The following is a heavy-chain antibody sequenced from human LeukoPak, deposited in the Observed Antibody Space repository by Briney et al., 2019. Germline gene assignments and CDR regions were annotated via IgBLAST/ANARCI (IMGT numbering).Heavy chain of an antibody. J-gene: IGHJ4*02. CDR2: IYYSGST. D-gene: IGHD3-22*01. CDR1: GYAIISGGFS. V-gene: IGHV4-61*08. Sequence: SQTLSLTCTVSGYAIISGGFSWNWIRQPPGKGLEWIGYIYYSGSTNYNPSLKSRVTISVDTSKKQFSLKLRSVTAADTAVYYCARVYFYDSSGYLFDSWGQGTLDTVSS. CDR3: ARVYFYDSSGYLFDS.